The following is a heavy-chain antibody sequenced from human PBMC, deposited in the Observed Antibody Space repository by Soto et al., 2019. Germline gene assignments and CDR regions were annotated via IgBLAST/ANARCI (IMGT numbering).Heavy chain of an antibody. CDR1: GSTFSSYA. CDR2: ISGSGGST. D-gene: IGHD3-10*01. Sequence: VQLLESGGGLVQPGGSLRLSCAASGSTFSSYAMSWVRQAPGKGLEWVSVISGSGGSTYYADSVKGRFTSSRDNSKNTLYLHMNSLRAEDTAVYYCAKTRSGERYYYYYYMDVWGKGTTVTVSS. J-gene: IGHJ6*03. CDR3: AKTRSGERYYYYYYMDV. V-gene: IGHV3-23*01.